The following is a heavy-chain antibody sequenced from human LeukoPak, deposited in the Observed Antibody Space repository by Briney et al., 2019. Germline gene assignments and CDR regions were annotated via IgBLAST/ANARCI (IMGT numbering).Heavy chain of an antibody. CDR3: ANIYYGSGSYRSGFDY. D-gene: IGHD3-10*01. V-gene: IGHV3-23*01. Sequence: GGSLRLSCAASGFTFSSYAMSWVRQAPGKGLEWVSAINGSGGSTYYADSVKGRFTISRDNSKNTLYLQMNSLRAEDTAVYYCANIYYGSGSYRSGFDYWGQGTLVTVSS. CDR2: INGSGGST. CDR1: GFTFSSYA. J-gene: IGHJ4*02.